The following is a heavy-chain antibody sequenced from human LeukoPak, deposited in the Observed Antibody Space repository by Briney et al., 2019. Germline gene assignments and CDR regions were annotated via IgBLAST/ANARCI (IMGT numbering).Heavy chain of an antibody. J-gene: IGHJ4*02. CDR1: GYTFTSYG. D-gene: IGHD3-22*01. CDR3: TCGGSGYLTLDY. Sequence: ASVKVSCKASGYTFTSYGISWVRQAPGQGLEWMGWISAYNGNTNYAQKFQGRVTMTSDTSISTAYMEMSRLRFDDTAVYYCTCGGSGYLTLDYWGQGTLVTVSS. V-gene: IGHV1-18*04. CDR2: ISAYNGNT.